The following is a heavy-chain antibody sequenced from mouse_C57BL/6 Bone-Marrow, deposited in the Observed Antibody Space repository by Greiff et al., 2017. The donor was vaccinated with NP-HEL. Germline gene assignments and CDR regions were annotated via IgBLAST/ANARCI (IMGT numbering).Heavy chain of an antibody. D-gene: IGHD1-1*01. V-gene: IGHV1-85*01. CDR1: GYTFTSYD. CDR2: IYPRDGST. CDR3: AREASYYYGSSWAMDY. Sequence: ESGPELVKPGASVKLSCKASGYTFTSYDINWVKQRPGQGLEWIGWIYPRDGSTKYNEKFKGKATLTVDTSSSTAYMELHSLTSEDSAVYFCAREASYYYGSSWAMDYWGQGTSVTVSS. J-gene: IGHJ4*01.